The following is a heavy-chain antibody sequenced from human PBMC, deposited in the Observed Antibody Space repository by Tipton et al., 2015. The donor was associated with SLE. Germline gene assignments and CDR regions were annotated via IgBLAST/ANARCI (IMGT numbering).Heavy chain of an antibody. Sequence: TLSLTCTVSGGSISSGDYYWSWIRQPPGKGLEWIGYIYYSGSTYYNPSLKSRVTISVDTSKNQFSLKLSSVTAADTAVYYCAAERSSSWSYFDYWGQGTLVTVSS. CDR3: AAERSSSWSYFDY. J-gene: IGHJ4*02. V-gene: IGHV4-30-4*01. D-gene: IGHD6-13*01. CDR1: GGSISSGDYY. CDR2: IYYSGST.